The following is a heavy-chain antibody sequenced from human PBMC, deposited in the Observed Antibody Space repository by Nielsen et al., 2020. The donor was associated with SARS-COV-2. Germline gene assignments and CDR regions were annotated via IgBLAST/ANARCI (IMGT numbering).Heavy chain of an antibody. D-gene: IGHD1-26*01. J-gene: IGHJ4*02. CDR3: VKGAVDGSYSVDY. Sequence: GESLKISCSASGFTFSSYAVHWVRQAPGKGLEYVSAISSNGGSTYYADSVKGRFTISRDNSKNTLYLQMSSLRAEDTAVYYCVKGAVDGSYSVDYWGQGTLVTVSS. CDR2: ISSNGGST. CDR1: GFTFSSYA. V-gene: IGHV3-64D*09.